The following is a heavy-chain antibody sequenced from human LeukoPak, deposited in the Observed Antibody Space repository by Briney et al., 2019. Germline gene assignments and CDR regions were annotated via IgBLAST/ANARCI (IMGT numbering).Heavy chain of an antibody. V-gene: IGHV4-59*08. CDR2: IYYSGST. D-gene: IGHD6-19*01. CDR1: GGSMSPYH. Sequence: SETLSLTCTVSGGSMSPYHWGWIRQPPGKGLEWTGYIYYSGSTNYNPSLNSRVTISVDTSKNQFSLRLSSVTAADTAIYYCAGAVPGRFDYWGQGTLVTVSS. CDR3: AGAVPGRFDY. J-gene: IGHJ4*02.